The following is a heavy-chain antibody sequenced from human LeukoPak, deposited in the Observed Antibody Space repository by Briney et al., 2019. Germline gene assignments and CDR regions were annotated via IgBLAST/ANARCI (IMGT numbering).Heavy chain of an antibody. CDR3: ARHSAWLPIRYYFDY. Sequence: SETLSLTCAVYGGSFSGYYWSWIRQPPGKGLEWIGEINHSGSTNYNPSLKSRVTISVDTSKNQFSLKLSSVTAADTAVYYCARHSAWLPIRYYFDYWGQGTLVTVSS. CDR1: GGSFSGYY. D-gene: IGHD5-12*01. CDR2: INHSGST. V-gene: IGHV4-34*01. J-gene: IGHJ4*02.